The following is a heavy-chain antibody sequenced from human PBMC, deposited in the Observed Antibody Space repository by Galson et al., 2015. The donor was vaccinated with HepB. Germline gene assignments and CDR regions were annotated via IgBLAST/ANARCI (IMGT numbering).Heavy chain of an antibody. CDR1: GFTFSSYG. CDR2: ISYDGSNK. J-gene: IGHJ4*02. CDR3: AKGIVVVPAAPFDY. V-gene: IGHV3-30*18. D-gene: IGHD2-2*01. Sequence: SLRLSCAASGFTFSSYGMHWVRQAPGKGLEWVAVISYDGSNKYYADSVKGRFTISRDNSKNTLYLQMNSLRTEDTAVYYCAKGIVVVPAAPFDYWGQGTLVTVSS.